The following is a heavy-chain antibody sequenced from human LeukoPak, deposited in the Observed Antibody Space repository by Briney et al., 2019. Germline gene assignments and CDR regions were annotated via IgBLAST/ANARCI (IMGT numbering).Heavy chain of an antibody. CDR1: GGSISSGDYY. CDR3: ARVCHYDILTGQYYYYGMDV. J-gene: IGHJ6*04. V-gene: IGHV4-30-4*01. CDR2: IYYSGST. Sequence: PSETLSLTCTVSGGSISSGDYYWSWIRQPPGKGLEWSGYIYYSGSTYYNPSLKSRVTISVDTSKNQFSLKLSSVTAADTAVYYCARVCHYDILTGQYYYYGMDVWGKGTTVTVSS. D-gene: IGHD3-9*01.